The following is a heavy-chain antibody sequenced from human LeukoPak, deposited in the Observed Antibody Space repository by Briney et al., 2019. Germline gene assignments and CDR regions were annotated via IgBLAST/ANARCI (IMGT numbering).Heavy chain of an antibody. D-gene: IGHD6-19*01. CDR1: GFTFSTYA. V-gene: IGHV3-23*01. Sequence: GGSLRLSYAASGFTFSTYAMIWVRQAPGKGLEWVSGISGSAGSTYYADSVKGRFTISRDNSKNTLYLQMNSLRAEDTAVYYCAKDRRQWPTDFDYWGQGTLVSVSS. J-gene: IGHJ4*02. CDR2: ISGSAGST. CDR3: AKDRRQWPTDFDY.